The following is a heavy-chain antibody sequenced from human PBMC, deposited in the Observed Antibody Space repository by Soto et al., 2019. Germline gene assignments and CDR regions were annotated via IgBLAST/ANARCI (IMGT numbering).Heavy chain of an antibody. CDR3: ARPRSSSRNYYGMDV. CDR1: GYSFTSYW. V-gene: IGHV5-51*01. J-gene: IGHJ6*02. Sequence: GESLKISCKGSGYSFTSYWIGWVRQMPGKGLEWMGIIYPGDSDTRYSPSFQGQVTISANKSISTAYLQWSSLKASDTAMYYCARPRSSSRNYYGMDVWGQGTTVTVSS. CDR2: IYPGDSDT. D-gene: IGHD6-13*01.